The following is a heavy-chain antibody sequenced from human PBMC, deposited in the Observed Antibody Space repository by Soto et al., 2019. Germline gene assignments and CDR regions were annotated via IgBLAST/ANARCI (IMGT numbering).Heavy chain of an antibody. V-gene: IGHV4-4*02. CDR2: IYHSGST. Sequence: PSETLSLTCAVSSASISATNWWSWVRQPPGKGLEWIGQIYHSGSTNYNPSLKSRVTISVDTSKNQFSLDLSSVTAADTAVYYCGVVVVPAAVHYWCQGPRVTVSS. D-gene: IGHD2-2*01. CDR1: SASISATNW. J-gene: IGHJ4*02. CDR3: GVVVVPAAVHY.